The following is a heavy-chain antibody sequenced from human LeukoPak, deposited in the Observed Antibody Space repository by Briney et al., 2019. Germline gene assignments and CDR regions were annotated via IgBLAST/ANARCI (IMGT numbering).Heavy chain of an antibody. D-gene: IGHD2-15*01. J-gene: IGHJ4*02. CDR2: IYTSGST. CDR3: ARNSCPSGSCYENRGYFDY. CDR1: GDSISSSNW. V-gene: IGHV4-4*02. Sequence: SGTLSLTCAVSGDSISSSNWWSWVRQPPGKGLEWIGRIYTSGSTNYNPSLKSRVTISVDTSKNQFSLKLSSVTAADTAVYYCARNSCPSGSCYENRGYFDYWGQGTLVTVSS.